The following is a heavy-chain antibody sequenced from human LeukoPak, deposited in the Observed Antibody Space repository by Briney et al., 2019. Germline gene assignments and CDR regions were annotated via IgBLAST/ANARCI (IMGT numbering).Heavy chain of an antibody. CDR1: GRYIASENHY. CDR2: IYYSGRS. J-gene: IGHJ3*02. D-gene: IGHD2-15*01. CDR3: ARQLNVVWAFDI. Sequence: SDTLSLTCTLSGRYIASENHYWAWIRQPPGTRLEWIGTIYYSGRSYYNSSLQSRATVSVDTSKNQFSLKLTSVIDADAAVYYCARQLNVVWAFDIWGQGTTVTVSS. V-gene: IGHV4-39*01.